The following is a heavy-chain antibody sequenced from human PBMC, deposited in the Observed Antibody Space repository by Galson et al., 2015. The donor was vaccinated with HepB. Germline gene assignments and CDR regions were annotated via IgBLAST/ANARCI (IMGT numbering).Heavy chain of an antibody. CDR2: IHGGNKR. D-gene: IGHD6-13*01. Sequence: SLRLSCAASGFSIRSHYMNWVRQAPGKGLEWVSLIHGGNKRYYADSVKGRFTKSRDDSINTLYLQMNSLRVEDTAVYYCAQLGTGYWGQGTPVTVSS. J-gene: IGHJ4*02. CDR3: AQLGTGY. V-gene: IGHV3-53*01. CDR1: GFSIRSHY.